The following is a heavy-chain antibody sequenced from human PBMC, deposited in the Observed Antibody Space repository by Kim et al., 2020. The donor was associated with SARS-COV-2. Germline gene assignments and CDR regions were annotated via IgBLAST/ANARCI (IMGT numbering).Heavy chain of an antibody. CDR1: GFIFSRYG. Sequence: GGSLRLSCAASGFIFSRYGMHWVRQAPGKGLEWLTIISDDGSKKHYIDSVKGRFTISRDNSKNTVYLQMNSLRAEDTAVYYCASFSGQTIPNPYYGKDVWSQGTTVTVSS. J-gene: IGHJ6*02. CDR3: ASFSGQTIPNPYYGKDV. CDR2: ISDDGSKK. D-gene: IGHD1-26*01. V-gene: IGHV3-33*05.